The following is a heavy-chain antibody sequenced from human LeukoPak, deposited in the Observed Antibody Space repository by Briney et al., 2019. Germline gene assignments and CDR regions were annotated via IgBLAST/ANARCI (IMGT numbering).Heavy chain of an antibody. CDR3: ARDLRFLEWINWFDP. CDR2: INPDSGGT. V-gene: IGHV1-2*06. CDR1: GYTFTGYY. Sequence: ASVKVSCKASGYTFTGYYMHWVRQAAGQGLEWMGRINPDSGGTNYAQKFQGRVTMTRDTSISTAYMELSRLRSDDTAVYYCARDLRFLEWINWFDPWGQGTLVTVSS. D-gene: IGHD3-3*01. J-gene: IGHJ5*02.